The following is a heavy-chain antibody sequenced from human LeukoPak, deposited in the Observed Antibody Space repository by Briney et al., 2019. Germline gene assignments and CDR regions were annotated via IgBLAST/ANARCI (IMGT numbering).Heavy chain of an antibody. V-gene: IGHV1-69*13. CDR3: ARGYCSSTSCYAGGPYFDY. D-gene: IGHD2-2*01. J-gene: IGHJ4*02. CDR1: GGTFSSYA. Sequence: SVNVSCKDSGGTFSSYAISWVRQAPGQGLEWMGGIIPIFGTANYAQKFQGRVTITADESTSTAYMELSSLRSEDTAVYYCARGYCSSTSCYAGGPYFDYWGQGTLVTVSS. CDR2: IIPIFGTA.